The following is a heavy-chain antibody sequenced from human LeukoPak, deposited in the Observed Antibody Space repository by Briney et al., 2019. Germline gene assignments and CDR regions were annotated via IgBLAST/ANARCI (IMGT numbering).Heavy chain of an antibody. V-gene: IGHV3-21*01. CDR2: ISSSSSYI. CDR3: ASGFSIAARPTDY. CDR1: GFTFSSYS. Sequence: GGSLRLSCAASGFTFSSYSMNWVRQAPGKGLEWVSSISSSSSYIYYADSVKGRFTISGDNAKNSLYLQMNSLRAEDTAVYYCASGFSIAARPTDYWGQGTLVTVSS. J-gene: IGHJ4*02. D-gene: IGHD6-6*01.